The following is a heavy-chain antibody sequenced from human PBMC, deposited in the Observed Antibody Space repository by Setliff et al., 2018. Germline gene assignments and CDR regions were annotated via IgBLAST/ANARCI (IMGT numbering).Heavy chain of an antibody. Sequence: ASVKVSCKASGYTFTSYYMHWVRQAPGQGLEWMGIINPSGGSTSYAQKFQGRVTMTRDTSTSTVYMELSSLRSEDTAVYYCARDPTPYYDILTGSSSRRYGMDVWGQGTTVTVSS. J-gene: IGHJ6*02. D-gene: IGHD3-9*01. CDR1: GYTFTSYY. V-gene: IGHV1-46*01. CDR2: INPSGGST. CDR3: ARDPTPYYDILTGSSSRRYGMDV.